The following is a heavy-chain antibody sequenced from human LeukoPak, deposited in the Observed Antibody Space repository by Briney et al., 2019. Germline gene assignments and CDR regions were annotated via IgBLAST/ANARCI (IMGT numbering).Heavy chain of an antibody. D-gene: IGHD1-1*01. V-gene: IGHV4-4*02. Sequence: SGTLSLTCDVSGASISRGSWWSWVRQPPGKGLEWIGEFSHSGVTNFNPSLKSRVTISVDKSRNQFSLNLISVTAADTAVYFCARNGGHNQEHWGQGTLVTVSS. CDR3: ARNGGHNQEH. J-gene: IGHJ4*02. CDR1: GASISRGSW. CDR2: FSHSGVT.